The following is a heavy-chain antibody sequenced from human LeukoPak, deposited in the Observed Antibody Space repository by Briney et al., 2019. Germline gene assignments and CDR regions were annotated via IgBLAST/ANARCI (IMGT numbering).Heavy chain of an antibody. Sequence: GGSLRLSCAASGFTFSSYAMHWVRQAPGKGLEGVAVISYDGSNKYYADSVKGRFTISRDNSKNTLYPQMNSLRAEDTAVYYCARQGWNDVGNWFDPWGQGTLVTVSS. J-gene: IGHJ5*02. V-gene: IGHV3-30-3*01. CDR1: GFTFSSYA. CDR3: ARQGWNDVGNWFDP. D-gene: IGHD1-1*01. CDR2: ISYDGSNK.